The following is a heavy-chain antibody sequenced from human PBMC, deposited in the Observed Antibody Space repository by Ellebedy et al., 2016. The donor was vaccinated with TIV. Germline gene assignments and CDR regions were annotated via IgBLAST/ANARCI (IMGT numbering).Heavy chain of an antibody. CDR2: INANGVSI. V-gene: IGHV3-23*01. Sequence: PGGPLRLSCAASGFTFSSYAMSWVRQAPGQGLEWVSGINANGVSIAYADSVKGRFTISRDNSKDTLFLQMNSLRAEDTAVYYCASSRYHYYLGNTIFAYWGQGALVTVSS. D-gene: IGHD3-10*01. J-gene: IGHJ4*02. CDR1: GFTFSSYA. CDR3: ASSRYHYYLGNTIFAY.